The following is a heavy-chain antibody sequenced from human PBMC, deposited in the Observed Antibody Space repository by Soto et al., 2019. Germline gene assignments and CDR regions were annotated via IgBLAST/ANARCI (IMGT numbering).Heavy chain of an antibody. CDR3: ARDWCRSTSGYTPHYGMDV. Sequence: QVQLVQSGAEVKKPGASVKVSCKASGYTFTSYGISWVRQAPGQGLEWMGWISAYNRNTSDAQKLQGRVTMTTDTAASTAYMELRSLSSDDTSGYYCARDWCRSTSGYTPHYGMDVWGQGTTVTVSS. V-gene: IGHV1-18*04. CDR1: GYTFTSYG. J-gene: IGHJ6*02. CDR2: ISAYNRNT. D-gene: IGHD2-2*02.